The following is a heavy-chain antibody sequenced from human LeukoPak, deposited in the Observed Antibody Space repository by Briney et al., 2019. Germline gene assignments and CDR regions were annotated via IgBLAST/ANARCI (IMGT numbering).Heavy chain of an antibody. CDR2: IWYDGGNK. V-gene: IGHV3-33*01. Sequence: GRSLRLSCAASGFTSSSYGMHWVRQAPGKGLEWVAVIWYDGGNKYYADSVKGRFTISRDNSKNTLYLQMNSLRAEDTAVYYCARSYSSSWNYFDYWGQGTLVTVSS. D-gene: IGHD6-13*01. J-gene: IGHJ4*02. CDR1: GFTSSSYG. CDR3: ARSYSSSWNYFDY.